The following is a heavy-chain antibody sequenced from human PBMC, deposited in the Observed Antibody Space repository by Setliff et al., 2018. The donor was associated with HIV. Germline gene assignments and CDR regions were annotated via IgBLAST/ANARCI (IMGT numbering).Heavy chain of an antibody. CDR2: INPKNGVT. J-gene: IGHJ5*02. CDR3: ARGPEEGDCSGGSCYGNFDP. Sequence: GASVKVSCKASGYTFTANYMHWVRQAPGQGLEWMGWINPKNGVTNYARKFQGRVTMTGDTSISAVYMDLSRLRSDDTAVYYCARGPEEGDCSGGSCYGNFDPWGQGTLVTVSS. CDR1: GYTFTANY. V-gene: IGHV1-2*02. D-gene: IGHD2-15*01.